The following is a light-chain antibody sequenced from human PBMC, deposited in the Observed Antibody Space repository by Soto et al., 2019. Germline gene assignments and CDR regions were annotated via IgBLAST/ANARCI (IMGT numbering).Light chain of an antibody. CDR3: QQYNVWPLT. Sequence: EIVMTQSPTTLSVSPGERATLSCSASQSVSRNLAWCQQKPGQTPKLLIYVASTRSTGIPARFSGSGSGTEFTLTVSSLQSEDFAVYYCQQYNVWPLTFGGGTQVEFK. V-gene: IGKV3-15*01. CDR2: VAS. J-gene: IGKJ4*02. CDR1: QSVSRN.